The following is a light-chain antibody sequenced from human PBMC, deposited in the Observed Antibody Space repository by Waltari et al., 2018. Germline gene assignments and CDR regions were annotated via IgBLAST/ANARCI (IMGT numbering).Light chain of an antibody. Sequence: QSALTQPASVSGSPGQSITISCTGTSSDVGSYNLVSWYQQHPGKAPTLIIYEGTKRPSGVSNRFSVSKSVNTASLTISGLQAEDEADYYCCSYAGRTALVFGGGTKLSVL. CDR2: EGT. CDR3: CSYAGRTALV. V-gene: IGLV2-23*01. J-gene: IGLJ2*01. CDR1: SSDVGSYNL.